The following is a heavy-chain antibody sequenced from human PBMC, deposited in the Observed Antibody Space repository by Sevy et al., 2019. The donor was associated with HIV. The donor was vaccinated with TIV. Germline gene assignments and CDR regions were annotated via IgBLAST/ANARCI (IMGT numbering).Heavy chain of an antibody. Sequence: GESLKISCKGSGYIFTSYWIAWVRQMPGKGLEWLGIIYPGDSDTSYSPSFQGQVTISADKSTSTAYLQWSSLKASDSAMYYFARQGYDTLTYYYYGMDVWGQGTTVTVSS. V-gene: IGHV5-51*01. D-gene: IGHD3-10*01. J-gene: IGHJ6*02. CDR1: GYIFTSYW. CDR2: IYPGDSDT. CDR3: ARQGYDTLTYYYYGMDV.